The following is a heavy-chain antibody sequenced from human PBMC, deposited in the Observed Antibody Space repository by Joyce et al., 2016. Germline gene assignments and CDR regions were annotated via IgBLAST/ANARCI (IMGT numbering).Heavy chain of an antibody. CDR2: LSSSSSYI. CDR3: ARSSYTNGIFDY. CDR1: GFTFSSYS. V-gene: IGHV3-21*01. Sequence: EVQLVESGGGLVKPGGSLRLSCAASGFTFSSYSMSWVCQAQGKGLEWVSSLSSSSSYIKYTDSVKGRFTISRDNAKNSLYLQMNSLRVEDTAVYYCARSSYTNGIFDYWGQGTLVTVSS. J-gene: IGHJ4*02. D-gene: IGHD2-8*01.